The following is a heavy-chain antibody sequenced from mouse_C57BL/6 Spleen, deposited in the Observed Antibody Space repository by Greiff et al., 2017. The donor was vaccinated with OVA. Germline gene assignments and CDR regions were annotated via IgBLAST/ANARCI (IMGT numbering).Heavy chain of an antibody. V-gene: IGHV1-80*01. J-gene: IGHJ3*01. D-gene: IGHD2-4*01. CDR1: GYAFSSYW. CDR3: ARPPYDYDETWFAY. Sequence: QVQLKESGAELVKPGASVKISCKASGYAFSSYWMNWVKQRPGKGLEWIGQIYPGDGDTNYNGKFKGKATLTADKSSSTAYMQLSSLTSEDSAVYFCARPPYDYDETWFAYWGQGTLVTVSA. CDR2: IYPGDGDT.